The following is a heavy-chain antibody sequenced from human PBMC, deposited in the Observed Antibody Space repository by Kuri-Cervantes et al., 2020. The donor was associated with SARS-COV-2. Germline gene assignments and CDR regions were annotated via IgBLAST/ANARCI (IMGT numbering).Heavy chain of an antibody. CDR1: GYTFTSYY. J-gene: IGHJ5*02. CDR2: INPSGGST. D-gene: IGHD1-26*01. Sequence: ASVKVSCKASGYTFTSYYMHWVRQAPGQGLEWMGIINPSGGSTSYAQKFQGRVTMTRDTSTSTVYMELSSLRSEVTAVYYCARAEEYSGIPNPKPFDPWGQGTLVTVS. CDR3: ARAEEYSGIPNPKPFDP. V-gene: IGHV1-46*01.